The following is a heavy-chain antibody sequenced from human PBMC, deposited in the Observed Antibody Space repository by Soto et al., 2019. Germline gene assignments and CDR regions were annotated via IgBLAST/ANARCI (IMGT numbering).Heavy chain of an antibody. CDR3: ANLKSGYSYGYDY. D-gene: IGHD5-18*01. Sequence: GGSLRLSCAASGFTLSSYWMSWVRQAPGKGLEWVANIKQDGSEKYYVDSVKGRFTISRDNAKNSLYLQMNSLRAEDTAVYYCANLKSGYSYGYDYWGQGTLVTVSS. V-gene: IGHV3-7*01. CDR2: IKQDGSEK. CDR1: GFTLSSYW. J-gene: IGHJ4*02.